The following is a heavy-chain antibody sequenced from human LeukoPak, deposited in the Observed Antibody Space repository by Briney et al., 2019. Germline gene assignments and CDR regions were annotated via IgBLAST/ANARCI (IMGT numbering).Heavy chain of an antibody. CDR2: ISGSGTT. CDR3: AKDGSYYFDY. V-gene: IGHV3-23*01. CDR1: GFTFSSYA. J-gene: IGHJ4*02. Sequence: GGTLRLSCAASGFTFSSYAMNWGRQAPGKGLEWVSAISGSGTTYYANSVKGRFTISRDNSKNTLYLQLNSLRVEDSAVYSCAKDGSYYFDYWGQGTLVTVSS.